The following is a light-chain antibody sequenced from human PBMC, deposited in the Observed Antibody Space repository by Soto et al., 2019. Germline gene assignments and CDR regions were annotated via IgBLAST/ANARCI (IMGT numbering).Light chain of an antibody. CDR3: QQYNNWPPLT. CDR2: DAS. J-gene: IGKJ4*01. CDR1: QSISNF. Sequence: EILLTQSPSTLSLSAGERATLSCRASQSISNFLAWYQQKPGQAPRLLIYDASKMATGIPARFIGSGSGTEYTLTISSLEHADFAVYYCQQYNNWPPLTFGGGTKVDIK. V-gene: IGKV3-11*01.